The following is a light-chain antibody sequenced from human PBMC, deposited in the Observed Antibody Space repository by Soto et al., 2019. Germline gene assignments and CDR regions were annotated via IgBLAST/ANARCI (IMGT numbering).Light chain of an antibody. J-gene: IGKJ3*01. CDR1: PGISNS. V-gene: IGKV1-27*01. CDR3: QKYNSGLET. CDR2: DAS. Sequence: DIQMTQSPSSLSAFVGDRVTISCRASPGISNSVAWYQQKPGKVPKVLIYDASTSQSGVPSRFSGSGSGTAFTLTISSLQPEDVGIYYCQKYNSGLETFGPGTKVDIK.